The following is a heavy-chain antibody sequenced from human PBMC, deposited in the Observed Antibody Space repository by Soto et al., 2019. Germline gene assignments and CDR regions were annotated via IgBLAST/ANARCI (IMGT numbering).Heavy chain of an antibody. J-gene: IGHJ4*02. V-gene: IGHV3-48*03. D-gene: IGHD1-7*01. CDR1: GLTFSSYE. CDR3: ARWGLELRDVPSFAY. CDR2: ISSSGSNI. Sequence: EVQLVESGGGLVQPGGSLRLSCAASGLTFSSYEMNWVRQAPGKGLEWVSYISSSGSNIYYADSVTGRFTISRDNAKNSLYLQMHSLRAEDTAVYYCARWGLELRDVPSFAYWGQGTLVTVSS.